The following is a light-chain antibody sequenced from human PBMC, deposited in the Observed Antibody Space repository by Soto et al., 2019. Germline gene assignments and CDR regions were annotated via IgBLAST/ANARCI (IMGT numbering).Light chain of an antibody. CDR1: SSDIGGYKY. CDR3: SSYTGRSTYV. J-gene: IGLJ1*01. CDR2: DVS. V-gene: IGLV2-14*01. Sequence: VLTQPASVSGSPGQSITISCTGTSSDIGGYKYVSWYQQHPGKAPKLMIYDVSNRPSGVSNRFSGSKSGNTATLTISGLQGEDEAEYDSSSYTGRSTYVFGTGTVVPV.